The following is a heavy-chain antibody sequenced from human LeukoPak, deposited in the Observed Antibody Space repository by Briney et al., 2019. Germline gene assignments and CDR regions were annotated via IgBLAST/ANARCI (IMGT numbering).Heavy chain of an antibody. V-gene: IGHV3-9*01. CDR2: ISWNSENL. CDR1: GFSFDDHA. CDR3: AKAVNYGGNYQH. D-gene: IGHD4-23*01. Sequence: GGSLRLPCVASGFSFDDHAMHWVRQGPGKGLEWVSTISWNSENLNYADSVTGRFTISRDNAKNSLYLQMNSLRAEDTALYYCAKAVNYGGNYQHWGQGTLVTVSS. J-gene: IGHJ1*01.